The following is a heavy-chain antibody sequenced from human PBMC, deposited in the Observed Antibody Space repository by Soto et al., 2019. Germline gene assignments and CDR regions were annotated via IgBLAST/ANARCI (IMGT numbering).Heavy chain of an antibody. D-gene: IGHD5-12*01. CDR1: GYMFTGYY. CDR3: TRKVATCNFDY. Sequence: ASVKVSCKASGYMFTGYYMHWVRQTPGQGLEWMGWINPDSGGTNYQQKFQGRVTMTRDTSISTAYLELSSRRSDDTAVYYCTRKVATCNFDYWGQGPLVTVSS. CDR2: INPDSGGT. J-gene: IGHJ4*02. V-gene: IGHV1-2*02.